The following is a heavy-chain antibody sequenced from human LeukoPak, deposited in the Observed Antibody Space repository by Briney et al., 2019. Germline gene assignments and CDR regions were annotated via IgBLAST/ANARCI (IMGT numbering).Heavy chain of an antibody. D-gene: IGHD1-1*01. J-gene: IGHJ4*02. CDR1: GGSISSSSYY. CDR3: ASVKGRTTGPYHFDY. Sequence: SETLSLTCTVSGGSISSSSYYWGWIRQPPGKGLEWIGSIYYSGSTYYNPSLKSRVTISVDTSKNQFSLKLSSVTAADTAVYYCASVKGRTTGPYHFDYWGQGTLVTVSS. CDR2: IYYSGST. V-gene: IGHV4-39*01.